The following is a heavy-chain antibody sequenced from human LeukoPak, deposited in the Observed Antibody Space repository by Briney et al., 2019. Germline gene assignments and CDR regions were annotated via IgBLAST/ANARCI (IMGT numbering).Heavy chain of an antibody. CDR2: ISSSGSSI. Sequence: GGSLRLSCTASGFTFSDYYMTWIRQAPGKGLEWVSYISSSGSSINYADSVKGRFTISRDNAKNSLYLQMNSLRAGDTALYYCAKAGEGYSGYDFDYWGQGTLVTVSS. D-gene: IGHD5-12*01. CDR1: GFTFSDYY. CDR3: AKAGEGYSGYDFDY. J-gene: IGHJ4*02. V-gene: IGHV3-11*01.